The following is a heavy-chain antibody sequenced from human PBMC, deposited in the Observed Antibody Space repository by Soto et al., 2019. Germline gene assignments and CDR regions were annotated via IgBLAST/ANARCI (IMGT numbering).Heavy chain of an antibody. D-gene: IGHD6-6*01. V-gene: IGHV4-34*01. CDR2: INHSGST. CDR3: ATDSIAARRRWFDP. Sequence: SETLSLTCAVYGGSFSGYYWSWIRQPPGKGLEWIGEINHSGSTNYNPSLKSRVTISVDTSKNQFSLKLSSVTAADTAVYYCATDSIAARRRWFDPWGHGTLVTVSS. J-gene: IGHJ5*02. CDR1: GGSFSGYY.